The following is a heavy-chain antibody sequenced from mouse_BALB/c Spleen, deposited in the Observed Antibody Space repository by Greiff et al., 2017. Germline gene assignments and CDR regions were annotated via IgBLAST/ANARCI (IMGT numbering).Heavy chain of an antibody. CDR3: ARSLPLLYYIDY. CDR2: ISCYNGAT. CDR1: GYSFTGYY. Sequence: LVKTGASVKISCKASGYSFTGYYMHWVKQSHGKSLEWIGYISCYNGATSYNQKFKGKATFTVDTSSSTAYMQFNSLTSEDSAVYICARSLPLLYYIDYWGQGTTLTVSS. V-gene: IGHV1S34*01. D-gene: IGHD5-1*01. J-gene: IGHJ2*01.